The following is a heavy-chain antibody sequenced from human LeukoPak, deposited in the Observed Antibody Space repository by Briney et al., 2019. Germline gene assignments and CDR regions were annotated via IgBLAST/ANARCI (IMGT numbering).Heavy chain of an antibody. V-gene: IGHV3-23*01. CDR2: TSCSVGST. CDR3: AKDPDFILSDAFDI. CDR1: GFTFSSYG. Sequence: GGTLTLSCAASGFTFSSYGMSCVRQAPGKGLEWVSATSCSVGSTYYADSVKGRFTISRDNSKNTLYLQMNSLRAEDTAVYYCAKDPDFILSDAFDIWGQGTMVTVSS. D-gene: IGHD2-21*01. J-gene: IGHJ3*02.